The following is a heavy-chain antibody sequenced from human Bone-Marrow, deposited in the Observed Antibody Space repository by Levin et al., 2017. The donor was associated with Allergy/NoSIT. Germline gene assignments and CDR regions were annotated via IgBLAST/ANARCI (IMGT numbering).Heavy chain of an antibody. J-gene: IGHJ4*02. CDR2: ISAYNGNT. CDR3: AIHDRANPINY. Sequence: ASVKVSCKTSGYSFSRYGIDWFRQAPGQGLEWIGWISAYNGNTNSAQKFQGRVTLTTDASTRTAYMELWSLRSDDTAIYFCAIHDRANPINYWGQGTLVTVSS. V-gene: IGHV1-18*01. CDR1: GYSFSRYG. D-gene: IGHD1-14*01.